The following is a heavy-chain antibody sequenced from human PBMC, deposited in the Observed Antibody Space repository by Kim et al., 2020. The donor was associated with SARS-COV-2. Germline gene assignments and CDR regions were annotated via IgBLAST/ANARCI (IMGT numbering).Heavy chain of an antibody. Sequence: SETLSLTCTVSGGSISSGGYYWSWIRQHPGKGLEWIGYIYYSGSTYYNPSLKSRVTISVDTSKNQFSLKLSSVTAADTAVYYCARVFAGNYYDSSGYFNFDYWGQGTLVTVSS. V-gene: IGHV4-31*03. CDR2: IYYSGST. CDR3: ARVFAGNYYDSSGYFNFDY. CDR1: GGSISSGGYY. D-gene: IGHD3-22*01. J-gene: IGHJ4*02.